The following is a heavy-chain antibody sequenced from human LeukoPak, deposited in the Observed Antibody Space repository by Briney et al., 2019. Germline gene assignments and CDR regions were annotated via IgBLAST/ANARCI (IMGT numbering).Heavy chain of an antibody. D-gene: IGHD3-22*01. J-gene: IGHJ4*02. V-gene: IGHV4-59*12. CDR3: AGSLRYYYDSSGYYYKPFDY. CDR2: IYYSGST. Sequence: TTSETLSLTCTVSGGSISSYYWSWIRQPPGKGLEWIGYIYYSGSTNYNPSLKSRVTISVDKSKNQFSLKLSSVTAADTAVYYCAGSLRYYYDSSGYYYKPFDYWGQGTLVTVSS. CDR1: GGSISSYY.